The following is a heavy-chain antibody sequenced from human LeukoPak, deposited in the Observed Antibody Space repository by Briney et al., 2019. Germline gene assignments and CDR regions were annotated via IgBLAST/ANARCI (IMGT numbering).Heavy chain of an antibody. CDR2: IYYSGST. J-gene: IGHJ6*03. D-gene: IGHD6-13*01. CDR3: ARGAAAAGTYYYYYMDV. CDR1: GGSISSYY. V-gene: IGHV4-59*01. Sequence: SETLSLTCTVSGGSISSYYWSWIRQPPGKGLEWIGYIYYSGSTNYNPSLKSRVTISVDTSKNQFSLKLSSVTAADTAVYYCARGAAAAGTYYYYYMDVWGKGTTVTVSS.